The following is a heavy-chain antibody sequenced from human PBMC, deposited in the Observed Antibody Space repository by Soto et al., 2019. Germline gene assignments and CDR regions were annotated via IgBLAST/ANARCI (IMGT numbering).Heavy chain of an antibody. CDR1: GFTFSNYA. J-gene: IGHJ6*02. D-gene: IGHD7-27*01. CDR2: ISGSSVNA. CDR3: AKPPTWGSEFYYFGLDV. Sequence: GGSLRLSCAASGFTFSNYAMSWVRQAPGKGLEWVSSISGSSVNAFYADSVKGRFTISRDNSKNTLNLHVNSLTAEDTAVYYCAKPPTWGSEFYYFGLDVWGQGTTVTVSS. V-gene: IGHV3-23*01.